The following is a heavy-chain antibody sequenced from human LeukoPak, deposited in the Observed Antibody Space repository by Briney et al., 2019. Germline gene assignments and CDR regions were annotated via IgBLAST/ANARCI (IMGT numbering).Heavy chain of an antibody. Sequence: GSSLRLSCAASGFTFSRNVMGWVRQAPGKGLEGVALISYDGNNKFYADSVKGRSTISRDNSRNTLYLQMNSLRGEDAAVYSCARGGIPTGPYYYFYYMDVWGKGTAVTVSS. D-gene: IGHD3-10*01. CDR3: ARGGIPTGPYYYFYYMDV. V-gene: IGHV3-30*01. J-gene: IGHJ6*03. CDR1: GFTFSRNV. CDR2: ISYDGNNK.